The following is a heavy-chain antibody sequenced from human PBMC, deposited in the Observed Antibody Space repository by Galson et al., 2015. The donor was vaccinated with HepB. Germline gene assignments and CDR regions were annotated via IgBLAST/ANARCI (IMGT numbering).Heavy chain of an antibody. CDR2: VDLQDGET. D-gene: IGHD4-23*01. Sequence: SCKVSGNSFIDYYIHWVQQTPGKGLEWMGFVDLQDGETLYAEKFQGRVTITADTSTDTAYMELSRLRDEDTAVYYCATDVGGSTEFDPWGQGTTVTASS. CDR1: GNSFIDYY. V-gene: IGHV1-69-2*01. CDR3: ATDVGGSTEFDP. J-gene: IGHJ6*02.